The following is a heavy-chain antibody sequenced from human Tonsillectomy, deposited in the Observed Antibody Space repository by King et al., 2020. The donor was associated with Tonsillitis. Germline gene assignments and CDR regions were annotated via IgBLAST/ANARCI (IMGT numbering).Heavy chain of an antibody. J-gene: IGHJ5*02. CDR2: IFQSGST. Sequence: QLQESGPGLVKPSETLSLSCTVSGGSISSSIYYWGWIRQPPGKGLEWIGSIFQSGSTYHNPSLKSRVSISVDRSKNQFSLKLTSVTAADTAVYYCARGDSRYNCSDPWGQRTLVTVSS. D-gene: IGHD5-12*01. CDR3: ARGDSRYNCSDP. V-gene: IGHV4-39*07. CDR1: GGSISSSIYY.